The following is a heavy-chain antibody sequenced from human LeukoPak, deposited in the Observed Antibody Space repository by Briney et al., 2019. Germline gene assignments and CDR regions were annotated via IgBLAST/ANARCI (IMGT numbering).Heavy chain of an antibody. V-gene: IGHV4-59*08. J-gene: IGHJ4*02. CDR3: ARGTSRTFDY. D-gene: IGHD1-1*01. Sequence: SETLSLTCTVSGGSISSYYWSWIRQPPGKGLEWIGYIYYSGSTYYNPSLKSRVTISVDTSKNQFSLKLSSVTAADTAVYYCARGTSRTFDYWGQGTLVTVSS. CDR2: IYYSGST. CDR1: GGSISSYY.